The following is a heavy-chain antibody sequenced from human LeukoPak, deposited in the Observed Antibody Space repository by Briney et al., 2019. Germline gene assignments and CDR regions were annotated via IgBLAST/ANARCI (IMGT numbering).Heavy chain of an antibody. CDR1: GFTFSTYG. Sequence: GGSLRLSCAASGFTFSTYGTTWVRQAPGKGLEWVSYISSSGSTIYYADSVKGRFTISRDNAKNSLYLQMNSLRAEDTAVYYCARGVGYCSSTSCPVDYWGQGTLVTVSS. CDR2: ISSSGSTI. D-gene: IGHD2-2*01. V-gene: IGHV3-48*04. CDR3: ARGVGYCSSTSCPVDY. J-gene: IGHJ4*02.